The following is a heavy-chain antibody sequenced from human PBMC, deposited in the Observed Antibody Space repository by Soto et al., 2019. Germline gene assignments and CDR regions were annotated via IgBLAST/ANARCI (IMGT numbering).Heavy chain of an antibody. J-gene: IGHJ6*02. CDR1: GGSISSYY. D-gene: IGHD6-13*01. CDR3: ARVPFIAASSYYYYGMDV. CDR2: IYYSGST. V-gene: IGHV4-59*01. Sequence: PSETLSLTCTVSGGSISSYYWSWIRQPPGKGLEWIGYIYYSGSTNYNPSLKSRVTISVDTSKNQFSLKLSSVTAADTAVYYCARVPFIAASSYYYYGMDVWGQGTTVTVSS.